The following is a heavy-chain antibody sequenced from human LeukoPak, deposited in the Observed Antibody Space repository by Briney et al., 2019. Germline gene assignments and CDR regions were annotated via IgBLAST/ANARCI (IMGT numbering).Heavy chain of an antibody. CDR1: GNSFGDYY. V-gene: IGHV4-4*07. CDR3: TRDTGTTGEVKFDP. J-gene: IGHJ5*02. D-gene: IGHD4-17*01. CDR2: IYTSGST. Sequence: SETLSLTCTVSGNSFGDYYWSWIRQPAGKGLEWIGRIYTSGSTTYNPSLTSRVTISVDTSKSQFSLNLMSVTAADTAVYYCTRDTGTTGEVKFDPWGQGTLVTVSS.